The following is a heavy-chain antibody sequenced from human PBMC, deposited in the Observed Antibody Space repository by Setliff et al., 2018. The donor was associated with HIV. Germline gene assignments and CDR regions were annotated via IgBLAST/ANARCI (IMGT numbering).Heavy chain of an antibody. D-gene: IGHD2-15*01. Sequence: SEALSLTCTVSGVSIGNFYWSWVRQSPGRGLEWIGFIFFTGTTNYNPSLKSRVTISVDTSKNQFSLNLTSVTAADTAVYYCARRGTIWHGVDYHYMDVWGKGTTVTVSS. J-gene: IGHJ6*03. CDR1: GVSIGNFY. V-gene: IGHV4-59*08. CDR3: ARRGTIWHGVDYHYMDV. CDR2: IFFTGTT.